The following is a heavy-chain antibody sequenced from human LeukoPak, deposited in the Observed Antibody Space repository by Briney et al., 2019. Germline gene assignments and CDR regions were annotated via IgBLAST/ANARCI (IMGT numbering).Heavy chain of an antibody. D-gene: IGHD6-19*01. J-gene: IGHJ3*02. CDR2: TYYRSKWYN. CDR1: GDSVSSNSAA. CDR3: ARAGIAVAGWDDAFDI. V-gene: IGHV6-1*01. Sequence: SQTLSLTCAISGDSVSSNSAAWNWIRQSPSRGLEWLGRTYYRSKWYNDYAVSVKSRITINPDTSKNQFSLQLNSVTPEDTAVYYCARAGIAVAGWDDAFDIWGQGTMVTVSS.